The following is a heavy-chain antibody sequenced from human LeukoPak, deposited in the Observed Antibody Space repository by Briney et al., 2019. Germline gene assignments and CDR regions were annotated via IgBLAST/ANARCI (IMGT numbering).Heavy chain of an antibody. CDR3: ARDRYQNWFDP. CDR2: IYYNGGT. Sequence: SETLPLTCTVSGGSISSYYWSWIRQPPGKGLEWIGYIYYNGGTTYNPSLKSRVTISIDTSKNQFSLNLSSVTAADTAVYYCARDRYQNWFDPWGQGTLVTVSS. J-gene: IGHJ5*02. V-gene: IGHV4-59*01. D-gene: IGHD2-2*01. CDR1: GGSISSYY.